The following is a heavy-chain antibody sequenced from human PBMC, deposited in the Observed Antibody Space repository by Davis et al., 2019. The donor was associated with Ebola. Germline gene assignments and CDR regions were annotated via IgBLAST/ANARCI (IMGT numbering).Heavy chain of an antibody. Sequence: ASVKVSCKASGYTFTSYDINWVRQATGQGLEWMGWMNPNSGNTGYAQKFQGRVTMTRNTSISTAYMELSSLRSEDTAVYYCARGGGYDPYYYYGMDVWGQGTTVTVSS. CDR1: GYTFTSYD. D-gene: IGHD5-12*01. V-gene: IGHV1-8*01. J-gene: IGHJ6*02. CDR3: ARGGGYDPYYYYGMDV. CDR2: MNPNSGNT.